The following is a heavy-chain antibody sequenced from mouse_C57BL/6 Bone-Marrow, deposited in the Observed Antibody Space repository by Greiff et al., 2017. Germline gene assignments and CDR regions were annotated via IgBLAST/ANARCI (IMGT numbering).Heavy chain of an antibody. CDR3: AKQGRVASY. D-gene: IGHD6-1*01. CDR1: GFSLTSYG. J-gene: IGHJ2*01. Sequence: QVQLQQSGPGLVAPSQSLSITCTVSGFSLTSYGVSWVRQPPGKGLEWLGVLWGDGSTTNHSALISRLSISKDNSKSQGFVKLNSQQTDDTATYYWAKQGRVASYWGQGTTLTVAS. CDR2: LWGDGST. V-gene: IGHV2-3*01.